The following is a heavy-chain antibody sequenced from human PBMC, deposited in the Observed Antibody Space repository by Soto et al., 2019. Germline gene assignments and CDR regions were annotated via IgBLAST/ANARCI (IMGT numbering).Heavy chain of an antibody. V-gene: IGHV3-23*01. CDR2: ISGSGGST. Sequence: GGSLRLSCAASGFPFSSYAMSWVRQAPGKGLEWVSAISGSGGSTYYADSVKGRFTISRDNSKNTLYLQMNSLRAEDTAVYYCAKSVKGYSSSWYPPGPYFDYWGQGTQVTVSS. CDR1: GFPFSSYA. J-gene: IGHJ4*02. CDR3: AKSVKGYSSSWYPPGPYFDY. D-gene: IGHD6-13*01.